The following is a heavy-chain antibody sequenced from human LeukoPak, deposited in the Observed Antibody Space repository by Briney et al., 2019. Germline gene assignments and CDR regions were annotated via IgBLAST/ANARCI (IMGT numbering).Heavy chain of an antibody. CDR3: ARGPVLRFLEWFSHNYGMDV. D-gene: IGHD3-3*01. J-gene: IGHJ6*02. CDR2: INPNIGGT. CDR1: GYTFTGYY. Sequence: GASVKVSCKASGYTFTGYYMHWVRQAPGQGLEWMGWINPNIGGTNYAQKFQGRVTMTRDTSISTAYMELSSLRSEDTAVYYCARGPVLRFLEWFSHNYGMDVWGQGTTVTVSS. V-gene: IGHV1-2*02.